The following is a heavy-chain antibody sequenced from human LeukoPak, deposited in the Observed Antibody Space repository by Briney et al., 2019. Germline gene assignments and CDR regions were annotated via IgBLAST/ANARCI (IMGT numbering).Heavy chain of an antibody. CDR2: NHSGST. CDR3: ARGFDHYYGSGSYFR. V-gene: IGHV4-34*01. Sequence: NHSGSTNYNPSLKSRVTISGDTSKNQFSLKLSSVTAADTAVYYCARGFDHYYGSGSYFRWGQGTLVTVSS. J-gene: IGHJ4*02. D-gene: IGHD3-10*01.